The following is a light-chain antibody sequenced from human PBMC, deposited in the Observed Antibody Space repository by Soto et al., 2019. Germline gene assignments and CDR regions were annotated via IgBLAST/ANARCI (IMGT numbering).Light chain of an antibody. CDR1: TSNIGNNY. J-gene: IGLJ2*01. Sequence: QSVLTQPPSVSAAPGQNVTISCSGSTSNIGNNYVSWYQQLPGTAPKLLIYDNDKRPSGIPDRFSGSKSGTSATLAISGLQSEDEADYYCAAWDDSLNGPVFGGGTKLTVL. V-gene: IGLV1-51*01. CDR2: DND. CDR3: AAWDDSLNGPV.